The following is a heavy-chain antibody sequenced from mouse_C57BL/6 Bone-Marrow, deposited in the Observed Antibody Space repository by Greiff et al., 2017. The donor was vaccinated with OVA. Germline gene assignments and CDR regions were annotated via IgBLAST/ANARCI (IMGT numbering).Heavy chain of an antibody. CDR3: ARVGIYYYGSSYPWFAY. D-gene: IGHD1-1*01. J-gene: IGHJ3*01. CDR2: IDPSDSYT. CDR1: GYTFTSYW. Sequence: QVQLQQPGAELVRPGTSVKLSCKASGYTFTSYWMHWVKQRPGQGLEWIGVIDPSDSYTNYNQKFKGKATLTVDTSSSTAYMQLSSLTSEDSAVYYCARVGIYYYGSSYPWFAYWGKGTLVTVAA. V-gene: IGHV1-59*01.